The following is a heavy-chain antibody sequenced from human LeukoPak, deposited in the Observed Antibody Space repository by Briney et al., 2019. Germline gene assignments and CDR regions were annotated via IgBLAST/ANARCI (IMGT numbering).Heavy chain of an antibody. CDR3: AKAPGYSSSFDY. CDR2: ISYDGSNK. V-gene: IGHV3-30*18. CDR1: GFTFSSYG. Sequence: GGSLRLSCAASGFTFSSYGMHWVRQAPGKGLEWVAVISYDGSNKYYADSVKGRFTISRDNSKNTLYLQMNSLRAEDTAVYYCAKAPGYSSSFDYWGQGTQVTVSS. J-gene: IGHJ4*02. D-gene: IGHD6-13*01.